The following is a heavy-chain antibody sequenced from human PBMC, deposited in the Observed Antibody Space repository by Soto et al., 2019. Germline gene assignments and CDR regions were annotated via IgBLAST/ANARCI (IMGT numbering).Heavy chain of an antibody. CDR3: ASPHLGYCSSTSCYDLDYYYGMDV. Sequence: ASVKVSCKASGYTFTSYGISWVRQAPGQGLERMGWISAYNGNTNYAQKLQGRVTMTTDTSTSTAYMELRSLRSDDTAVYYCASPHLGYCSSTSCYDLDYYYGMDVWGQGTTVTVSS. J-gene: IGHJ6*02. V-gene: IGHV1-18*01. CDR2: ISAYNGNT. CDR1: GYTFTSYG. D-gene: IGHD2-2*01.